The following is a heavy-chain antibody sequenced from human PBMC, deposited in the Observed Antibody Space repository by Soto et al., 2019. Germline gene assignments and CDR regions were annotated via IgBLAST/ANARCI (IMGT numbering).Heavy chain of an antibody. CDR1: GYTFTSYG. CDR2: ISAYNGNT. Sequence: QVQLVQSGAEVKKPGASVKVSCKASGYTFTSYGISWVRQAPGQGLEWMGWISAYNGNTNYAQKLQGRVTMTTDTSTGTAYMELRSLRSDDTAVYYCARGETGATRYYYYYGMDVWGQGTTVTVSS. V-gene: IGHV1-18*01. CDR3: ARGETGATRYYYYYGMDV. J-gene: IGHJ6*02. D-gene: IGHD1-1*01.